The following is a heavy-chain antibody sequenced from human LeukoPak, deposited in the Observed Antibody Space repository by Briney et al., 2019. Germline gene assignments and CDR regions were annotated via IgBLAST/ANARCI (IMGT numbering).Heavy chain of an antibody. Sequence: EASVKVSCKASGYTSTSYGISWVRQAPGQGLEWMGWISAYNGNTNYAQKLQGRVTMTTDTSTSTAYMELRSLRFDDTAVYYCARDGRLLWFGESFDYWGQGTLVTVSS. V-gene: IGHV1-18*04. J-gene: IGHJ4*02. CDR3: ARDGRLLWFGESFDY. CDR1: GYTSTSYG. CDR2: ISAYNGNT. D-gene: IGHD3-10*01.